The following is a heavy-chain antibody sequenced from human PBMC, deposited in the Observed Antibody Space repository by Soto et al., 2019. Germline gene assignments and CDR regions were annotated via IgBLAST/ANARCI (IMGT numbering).Heavy chain of an antibody. J-gene: IGHJ4*02. Sequence: SETLSLTCTVSGGSMRNYFWTWIRQPPGKGLEWIGYIYYSGSTNYNPSLKSRVTISVDTSKNQFSLKLSSVTAADTAVYYCARGWPRYYFDYWGQGTLVTVSS. CDR2: IYYSGST. D-gene: IGHD6-19*01. V-gene: IGHV4-59*01. CDR3: ARGWPRYYFDY. CDR1: GGSMRNYF.